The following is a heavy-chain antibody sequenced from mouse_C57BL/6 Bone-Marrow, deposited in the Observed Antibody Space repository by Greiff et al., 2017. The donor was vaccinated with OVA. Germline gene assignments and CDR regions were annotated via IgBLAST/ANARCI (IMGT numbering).Heavy chain of an antibody. D-gene: IGHD4-1*01. J-gene: IGHJ2*01. V-gene: IGHV1-42*01. CDR2: INPSTGGT. CDR3: ATLWDGDY. Sequence: VKQSPEKSLEWIGEINPSTGGTTYNQKFKAKATLTVDKSSSTAYMQLKSLTSEDSAVYYCATLWDGDYWGQGTTLTVSS.